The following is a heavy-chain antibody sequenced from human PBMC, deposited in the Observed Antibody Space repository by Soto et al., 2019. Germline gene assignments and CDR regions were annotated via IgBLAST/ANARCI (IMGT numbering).Heavy chain of an antibody. CDR2: INLNGGST. J-gene: IGHJ4*02. D-gene: IGHD2-15*01. CDR3: ARVRYGGSSYDY. CDR1: GYTFTSYY. V-gene: IGHV1-46*01. Sequence: QVQLVQSGAEVKKPGASEKGSCKASGYTFTSYYMHWVRQAPGHGLEWMGVINLNGGSTSYAQKFQDRVTMTGDTETSTLYMELSRLRDDDTAVYYCARVRYGGSSYDYWGQGTLVTVSS.